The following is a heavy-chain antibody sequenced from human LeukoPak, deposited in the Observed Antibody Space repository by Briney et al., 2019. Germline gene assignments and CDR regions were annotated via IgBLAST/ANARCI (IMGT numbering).Heavy chain of an antibody. D-gene: IGHD3-22*01. CDR2: IYSGGST. CDR3: ATKDSSGYIDAFDI. V-gene: IGHV3-53*01. J-gene: IGHJ3*02. CDR1: GFTVSSNY. Sequence: PGGSLRLSCAASGFTVSSNYMSWVRQAPGKGLEWVSVIYSGGSTYYADSVKGRFTISRDNSKNTLYLQMNSLRAEDTAVYYCATKDSSGYIDAFDIWGQGKMVTVSS.